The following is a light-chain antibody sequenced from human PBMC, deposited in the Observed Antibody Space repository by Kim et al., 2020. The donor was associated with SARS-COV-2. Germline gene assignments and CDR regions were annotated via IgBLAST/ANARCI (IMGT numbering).Light chain of an antibody. CDR1: KLGDKY. CDR2: QDN. Sequence: SYELTQPPSVSVSTGQTASITCSGDKLGDKYACWYQQKPGQSPVLVIYQDNKRPSGIPERFSGSNSGNTATLTISGTQAMDEADYYCQAWDSSSYVFGTGTKVTVL. CDR3: QAWDSSSYV. J-gene: IGLJ1*01. V-gene: IGLV3-1*01.